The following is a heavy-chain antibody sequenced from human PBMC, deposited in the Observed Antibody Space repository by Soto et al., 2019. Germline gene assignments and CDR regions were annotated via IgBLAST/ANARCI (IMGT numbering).Heavy chain of an antibody. Sequence: GESLKISCKGSGYSFTSYWIAWVRQVPGKGLELMGVIYPGDSDIRYSPSFQGQVTISADKSISTAYLQWSSLKASDSAMYYCARHVIAAAPPVYYYYGMDVWGQGTTVTVS. CDR2: IYPGDSDI. CDR1: GYSFTSYW. CDR3: ARHVIAAAPPVYYYYGMDV. D-gene: IGHD6-13*01. V-gene: IGHV5-51*01. J-gene: IGHJ6*02.